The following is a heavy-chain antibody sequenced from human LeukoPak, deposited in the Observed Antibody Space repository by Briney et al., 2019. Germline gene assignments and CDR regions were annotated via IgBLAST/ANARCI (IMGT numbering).Heavy chain of an antibody. CDR2: IYSGGTT. V-gene: IGHV3-53*01. Sequence: GGSLRLSCAVSGFTVSGNYMSWVRQAPGKGLEWVSLIYSGGTTYYADSVKGRFTISRDNSKNTLYLQMNSLRAEDTAVYYCARSVVMVGGTRWFDPWGQGTLVTVSS. CDR1: GFTVSGNY. D-gene: IGHD2-15*01. CDR3: ARSVVMVGGTRWFDP. J-gene: IGHJ5*02.